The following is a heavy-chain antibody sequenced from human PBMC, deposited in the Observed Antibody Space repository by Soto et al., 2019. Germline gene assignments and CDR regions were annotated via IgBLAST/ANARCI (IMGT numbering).Heavy chain of an antibody. Sequence: SETLSLTCAVYGAPFSGYYWTWIRQPPGKGLEWIGESNHTGSTKYNPSLKSRVTISLDTSKNQFSLSLRSVTAADTAVYYCARGREIFGAVTQFEYWGQGTQVTVSS. J-gene: IGHJ4*02. D-gene: IGHD3-3*01. CDR3: ARGREIFGAVTQFEY. CDR1: GAPFSGYY. CDR2: SNHTGST. V-gene: IGHV4-34*01.